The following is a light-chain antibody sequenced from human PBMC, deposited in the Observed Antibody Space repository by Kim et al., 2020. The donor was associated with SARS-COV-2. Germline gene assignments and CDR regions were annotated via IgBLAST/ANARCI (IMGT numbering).Light chain of an antibody. CDR2: TAS. J-gene: IGKJ1*01. V-gene: IGKV1-39*01. CDR3: QQTCRASRT. Sequence: DIQMTQSPSSLSASVGDRVTITCRTSQDISRYLNWYQQKPGKAPKLLIYTASSLQSGVPSRFTGSGSETAFTLTISSLQPEDFATYYCQQTCRASRTFGQGTKVDIK. CDR1: QDISRY.